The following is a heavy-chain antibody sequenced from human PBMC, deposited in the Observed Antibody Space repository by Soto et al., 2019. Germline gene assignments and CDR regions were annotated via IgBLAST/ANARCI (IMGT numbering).Heavy chain of an antibody. CDR3: ARVQSNGYFYY. Sequence: EVQLVESGGGLVQPGGSLRLSYATSGFTLSSFWMSWVRQAPGKGLEWVATIKEDGHEGFYVDSVRGRFTISRDNAENSVYLQMNSLRVEDTAVYYCARVQSNGYFYYWGQGTLVTVSS. J-gene: IGHJ4*02. CDR2: IKEDGHEG. CDR1: GFTLSSFW. D-gene: IGHD3-22*01. V-gene: IGHV3-7*03.